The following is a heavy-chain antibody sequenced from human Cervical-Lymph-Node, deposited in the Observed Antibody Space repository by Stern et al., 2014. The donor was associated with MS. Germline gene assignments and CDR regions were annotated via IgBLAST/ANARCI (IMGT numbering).Heavy chain of an antibody. D-gene: IGHD3-3*01. V-gene: IGHV5-51*01. CDR1: GYSFTNHW. J-gene: IGHJ5*02. Sequence: EVQLVESGAEVKKPGESLKISCKGSGYSFTNHWIGWVRQMHGKGLEWMGIIYPGDPDTKYSPTFQGQVPFSVDKAINTAYLQWSSLKASDTAMYYCARHLGTAAIFGVATPFDPWGQGTLVTVSS. CDR2: IYPGDPDT. CDR3: ARHLGTAAIFGVATPFDP.